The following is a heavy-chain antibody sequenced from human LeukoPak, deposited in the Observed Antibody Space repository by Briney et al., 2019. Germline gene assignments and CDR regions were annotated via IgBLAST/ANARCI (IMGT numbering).Heavy chain of an antibody. D-gene: IGHD3-22*01. Sequence: PGRSLRLSCAASGFTFRTYSMHWVRQAPGKGLEWVAVISYDGDDKYYADSVKGRFTISRDNAKNTVSLQMNSLRAEDTGVYYCARAPSEIGGYYPEYFRHWGQGTLVTVSS. CDR2: ISYDGDDK. CDR3: ARAPSEIGGYYPEYFRH. J-gene: IGHJ1*01. CDR1: GFTFRTYS. V-gene: IGHV3-30*04.